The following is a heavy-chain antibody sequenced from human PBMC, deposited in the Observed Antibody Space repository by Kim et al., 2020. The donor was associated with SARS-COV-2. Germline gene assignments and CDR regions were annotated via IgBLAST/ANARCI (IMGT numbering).Heavy chain of an antibody. D-gene: IGHD3-16*01. CDR2: PNSGNP. Sequence: PNSGNPGYEQEFQGRVTLTRDTSISTAYMELSSLRSEDTAVYYCARGWGSDWGQGTLVTVSS. CDR3: ARGWGSD. V-gene: IGHV1-8*01. J-gene: IGHJ4*02.